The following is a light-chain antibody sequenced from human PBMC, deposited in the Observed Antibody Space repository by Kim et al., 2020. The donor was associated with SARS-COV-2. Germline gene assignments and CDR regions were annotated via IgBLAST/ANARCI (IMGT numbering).Light chain of an antibody. Sequence: DIQMTQSPSSLSASVGDRVTITCQASQDISNRLNWYQQKPGKAPKLLIYDASNLETGVPSRFSGSGSGTDFTFTISSLQPEDIATYYCQQYDNLPVTFGGGTKVDIK. V-gene: IGKV1-33*01. J-gene: IGKJ4*01. CDR2: DAS. CDR3: QQYDNLPVT. CDR1: QDISNR.